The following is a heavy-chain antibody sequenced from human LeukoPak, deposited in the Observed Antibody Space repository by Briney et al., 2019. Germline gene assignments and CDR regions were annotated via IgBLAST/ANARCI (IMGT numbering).Heavy chain of an antibody. V-gene: IGHV1-2*02. CDR1: GYTFTNYA. Sequence: GASVKVSCKASGYTFTNYAMNWVRQAPGQGLEWMGWINPNSGGTNYAQKFQGRVTMTRDTSISTAYMELSRLRSDDTAVYYCARGRGEQLVLGPFFDYWGQGTLVTVSS. J-gene: IGHJ4*02. D-gene: IGHD6-13*01. CDR2: INPNSGGT. CDR3: ARGRGEQLVLGPFFDY.